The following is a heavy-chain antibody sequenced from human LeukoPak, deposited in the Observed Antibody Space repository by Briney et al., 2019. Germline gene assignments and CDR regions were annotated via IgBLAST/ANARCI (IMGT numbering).Heavy chain of an antibody. V-gene: IGHV4-30-4*01. CDR1: GVSISSGDYY. CDR2: IYYSGST. Sequence: SQTLSLTCTVSGVSISSGDYYWSWIRQLPGKGLELIGNIYYSGSTNYNPSLKSRVAISVDTSKNQFSLKLSSVTAADTAVYYCAREGDFVWGDYRPIWKDWGQGTLVIVSS. D-gene: IGHD3-16*02. J-gene: IGHJ4*02. CDR3: AREGDFVWGDYRPIWKD.